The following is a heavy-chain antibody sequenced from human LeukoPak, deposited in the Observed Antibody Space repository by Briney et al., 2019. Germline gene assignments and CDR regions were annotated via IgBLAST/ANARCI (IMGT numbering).Heavy chain of an antibody. CDR1: GYSISSGYD. Sequence: PSETLSLTCAVSGYSISSGYDWGWIRQPPGKGLEWIGNIYHSGSTYYNPSLKSRVTISVDTSKNQFSLNLSSVTAADTAVYYCARLRMISFGGVIAYFDYWGQGTLVTVSP. V-gene: IGHV4-38-2*01. J-gene: IGHJ4*02. D-gene: IGHD3-16*02. CDR2: IYHSGST. CDR3: ARLRMISFGGVIAYFDY.